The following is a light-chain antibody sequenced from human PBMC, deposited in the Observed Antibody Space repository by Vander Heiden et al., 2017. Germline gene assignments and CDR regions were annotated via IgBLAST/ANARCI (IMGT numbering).Light chain of an antibody. V-gene: IGLV4-69*01. J-gene: IGLJ3*02. Sequence: QVVLTQSPSAPASLGASVNLTCTLSGGHTTYAIAWHQKQSEKGPRFLMKVNSDGSHTKGDGIPGRFSGSTSGSERYLTISSLQSDDEADYYCQTWGSGIRVFGGGTKLTVL. CDR1: GGHTTYA. CDR2: VNSDGSH. CDR3: QTWGSGIRV.